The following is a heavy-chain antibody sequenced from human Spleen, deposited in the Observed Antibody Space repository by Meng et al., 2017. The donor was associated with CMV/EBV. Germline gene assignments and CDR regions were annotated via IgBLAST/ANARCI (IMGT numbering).Heavy chain of an antibody. J-gene: IGHJ3*02. Sequence: GGSLRLSCAASGFTFSNYWMSWVRQAPGKGLEWVANIKQDGSEKYYVDSAKGRSTISRDNAKNSLFLQMNSLRPEDTGVYYCARIWSGYPDAFDIWGQGTMVTVSS. V-gene: IGHV3-7*01. CDR1: GFTFSNYW. CDR3: ARIWSGYPDAFDI. D-gene: IGHD3-3*01. CDR2: IKQDGSEK.